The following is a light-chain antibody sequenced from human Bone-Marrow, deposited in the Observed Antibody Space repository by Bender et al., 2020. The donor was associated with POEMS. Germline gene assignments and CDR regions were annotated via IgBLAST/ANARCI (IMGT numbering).Light chain of an antibody. CDR3: ATWDDSLNAWV. Sequence: QSVLTQPPSVSGAPGQRVTISCTGSSSNTGSGYDINWYQHLPGTAPKLLIYGYNNRPSGVPDRFSGSTSGTSASLAISGLQSEDEADYYCATWDDSLNAWVFGGGTKLTVL. V-gene: IGLV1-50*01. CDR2: GYN. J-gene: IGLJ3*02. CDR1: SSNTGSGYD.